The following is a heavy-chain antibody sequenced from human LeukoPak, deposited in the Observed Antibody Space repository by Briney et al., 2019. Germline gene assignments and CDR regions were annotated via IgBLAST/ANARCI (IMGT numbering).Heavy chain of an antibody. V-gene: IGHV1-69*05. Sequence: ASVKVSCKASGGTFSSYAISWVRQAPGQGLEWMGGIIPIFGTANYAQKFQGRVTMTRNTSISTAYMELSSLRSEDTAVYYCARGPGYDYEDYWGQGTLVTVSS. CDR1: GGTFSSYA. J-gene: IGHJ4*02. D-gene: IGHD3-16*01. CDR2: IIPIFGTA. CDR3: ARGPGYDYEDY.